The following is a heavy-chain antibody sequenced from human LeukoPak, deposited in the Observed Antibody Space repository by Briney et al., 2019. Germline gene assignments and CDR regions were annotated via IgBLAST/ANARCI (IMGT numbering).Heavy chain of an antibody. J-gene: IGHJ6*03. D-gene: IGHD4-11*01. Sequence: SETLSLSCAVSGGSFSGYYRSWIRQPPGKGLEWIGEINHSGSTKYNPTLKSRVPISVDTSKNQFSLKLSSVTAADTAVYYCARVFDYSRGYYYYYYMDVWDKGTTVTVSS. CDR1: GGSFSGYY. CDR2: INHSGST. V-gene: IGHV4-34*01. CDR3: ARVFDYSRGYYYYYYMDV.